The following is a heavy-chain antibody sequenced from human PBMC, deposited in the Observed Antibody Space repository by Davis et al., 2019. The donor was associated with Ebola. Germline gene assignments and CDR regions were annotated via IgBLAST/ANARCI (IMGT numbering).Heavy chain of an antibody. Sequence: ASVKVSCKASGYSFTGYYMHWVRQAPGQGLEWMGRINPYSGGTNYAQKFQGRVTMTRDTSISTAYMELSGLRSDDTAVYYCARTDRVCSGGRCYSGDDFDYWGQGTLVTVSS. J-gene: IGHJ4*02. CDR3: ARTDRVCSGGRCYSGDDFDY. V-gene: IGHV1-2*06. D-gene: IGHD2-15*01. CDR2: INPYSGGT. CDR1: GYSFTGYY.